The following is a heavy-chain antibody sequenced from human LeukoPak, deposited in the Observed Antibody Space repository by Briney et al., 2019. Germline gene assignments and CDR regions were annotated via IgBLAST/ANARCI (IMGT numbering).Heavy chain of an antibody. J-gene: IGHJ3*02. CDR1: GFTFSSYT. CDR3: ARAVGIYAYTDAFDI. Sequence: GGTLRLSSAASGFTFSSYTMNWVRQAPGKGREWVSSFCSSSNYLYYAYSVKGRFTISRDNDKDSLYLQMNSLRAEDTAVYYCARAVGIYAYTDAFDIWGQGTMVTVSS. D-gene: IGHD5/OR15-5a*01. CDR2: FCSSSNYL. V-gene: IGHV3-21*01.